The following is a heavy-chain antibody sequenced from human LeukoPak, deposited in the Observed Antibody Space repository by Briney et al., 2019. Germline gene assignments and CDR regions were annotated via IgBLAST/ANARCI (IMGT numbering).Heavy chain of an antibody. CDR1: GFTFSGSA. Sequence: GGSLRLSCAASGFTFSGSAMHWVRQASGKGLEWVGRIRNKANSHATAYAASVKGRFTISRDDSKNTAYLQMKRLKTEDTAVYYCTTGVNLGYYYYYYMDVWGKGTTVTVSS. CDR2: IRNKANSHAT. J-gene: IGHJ6*03. D-gene: IGHD7-27*01. CDR3: TTGVNLGYYYYYYMDV. V-gene: IGHV3-73*01.